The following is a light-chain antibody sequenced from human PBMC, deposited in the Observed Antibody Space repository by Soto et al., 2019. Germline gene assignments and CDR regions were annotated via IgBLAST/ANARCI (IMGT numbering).Light chain of an antibody. J-gene: IGKJ5*01. Sequence: EIVLTQSPATLSLSPGEIATLSCSASQSVSSYLAWYQQKPGQAPRLLIYDASNRATGIPARFSGSGSGTDFTLTIRSLEPEDFAVYYCQQRSNWPPINCGQGTRREIK. CDR2: DAS. CDR1: QSVSSY. CDR3: QQRSNWPPIN. V-gene: IGKV3-11*01.